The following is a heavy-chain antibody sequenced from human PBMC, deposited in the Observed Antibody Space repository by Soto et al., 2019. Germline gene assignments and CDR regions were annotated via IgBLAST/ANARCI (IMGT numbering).Heavy chain of an antibody. J-gene: IGHJ6*02. CDR2: ISAYNGNT. CDR1: GYTFISYG. CDR3: EGFLRGVKVVPAAIDYYGMDV. V-gene: IGHV1-18*04. D-gene: IGHD2-2*01. Sequence: ASVKVSCKASGYTFISYGISCVRQAAGRVVEWVGWISAYNGNTNYAQKLQGSVTMTTDTSTSTAYMELRSLRSDDTAVYYCEGFLRGVKVVPAAIDYYGMDVWGQGTTVTVSS.